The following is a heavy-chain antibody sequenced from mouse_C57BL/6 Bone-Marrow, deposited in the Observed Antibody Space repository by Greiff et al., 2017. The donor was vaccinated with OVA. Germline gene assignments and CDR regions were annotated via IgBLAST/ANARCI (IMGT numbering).Heavy chain of an antibody. V-gene: IGHV1-7*01. J-gene: IGHJ2*01. CDR3: ARDGY. CDR1: GYTFTSYW. CDR2: INPSSGYT. Sequence: VKLMESGAELAKPGASVKLSCKASGYTFTSYWMHWVKQRPGQGLEWIGYINPSSGYTKYNQKFKDKATLTADKSSITAYMQLSSLTYEDSAVYYCARDGYWGQGTTLTVSS. D-gene: IGHD2-3*01.